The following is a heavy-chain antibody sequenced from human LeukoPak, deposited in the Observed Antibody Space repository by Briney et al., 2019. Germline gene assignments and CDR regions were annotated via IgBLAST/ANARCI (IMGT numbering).Heavy chain of an antibody. Sequence: ASVKVSCKASGYTFTGYYMHWVRQAPGQGLEWMGWINPNSGGTNYAQKFQGRVTMTRDTSISTAYMELSRLRSDDTAVYYCARNDYGDYEALGYWGQGTLVTVSS. CDR2: INPNSGGT. CDR1: GYTFTGYY. J-gene: IGHJ4*02. D-gene: IGHD4-17*01. CDR3: ARNDYGDYEALGY. V-gene: IGHV1-2*02.